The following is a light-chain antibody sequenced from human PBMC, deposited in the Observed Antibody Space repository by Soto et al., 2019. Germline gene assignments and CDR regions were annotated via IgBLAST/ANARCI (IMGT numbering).Light chain of an antibody. CDR2: AAS. CDR3: QQSYSSLIT. Sequence: DIQITQSPASLSSSLLDIVTITCRASQSISSYLNWYQQKPGKAPNLLIDAASSLQSGVPSRFSGSGSGTDFTLTISSLQPEDFATYYCQQSYSSLITFGQGTRLEIK. CDR1: QSISSY. V-gene: IGKV1-39*01. J-gene: IGKJ5*01.